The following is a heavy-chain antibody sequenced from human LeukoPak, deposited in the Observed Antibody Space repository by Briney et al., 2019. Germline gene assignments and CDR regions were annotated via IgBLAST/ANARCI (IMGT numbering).Heavy chain of an antibody. Sequence: PSETLSLTCTVSGGSISSSSYYWGWIRQPPGKGLEWIGSIYYSGSTYYNPSLKSRVTISVDTSKSQFSLKLSSVTAADTAVYYCARGDYDFWSGYSLQNYFDYWGQGTLVTVSS. J-gene: IGHJ4*02. CDR3: ARGDYDFWSGYSLQNYFDY. D-gene: IGHD3-3*01. CDR2: IYYSGST. V-gene: IGHV4-39*01. CDR1: GGSISSSSYY.